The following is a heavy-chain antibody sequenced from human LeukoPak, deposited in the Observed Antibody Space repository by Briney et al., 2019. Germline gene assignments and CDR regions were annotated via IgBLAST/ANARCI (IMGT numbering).Heavy chain of an antibody. V-gene: IGHV1-69*05. CDR1: GGTFSSYA. D-gene: IGHD4-17*01. CDR2: IIPIFGTA. CDR3: ARAETTVITRMDY. J-gene: IGHJ4*02. Sequence: SVKASCKASGGTFSSYAISWVRQAPGQGLEWMGRIIPIFGTANYAQKFQGRVTITTDESTSTAYMELSSLRSEDTAVYYCARAETTVITRMDYWGQGTLVTVSS.